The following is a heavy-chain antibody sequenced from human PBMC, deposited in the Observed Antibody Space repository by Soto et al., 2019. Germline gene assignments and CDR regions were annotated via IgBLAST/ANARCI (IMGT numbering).Heavy chain of an antibody. CDR1: GFTFSSYG. D-gene: IGHD6-19*01. V-gene: IGHV3-33*01. CDR2: IWYDGSNK. CDR3: ASLSGREGY. J-gene: IGHJ4*02. Sequence: QVQLVESGGGVVQPGRSLRLSCAASGFTFSSYGMHWVRQAPGKGLEWVAVIWYDGSNKYYADSVKGRFTISRDNSKNTLYMQMNSLRAEDTAVYYCASLSGREGYWGQGTLVTVSS.